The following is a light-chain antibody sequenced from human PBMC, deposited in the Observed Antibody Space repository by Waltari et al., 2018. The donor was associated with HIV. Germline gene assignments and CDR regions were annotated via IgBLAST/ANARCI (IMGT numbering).Light chain of an antibody. CDR1: QTVSTN. CDR3: QQYNKWPPWT. Sequence: VMTQSPATLSVSPGDRATLSCRASQTVSTNLAWYQQKPGQAPRLLIYDAATRATGIPARFRGSGSGTEFTLTITSLQSEGSAIYYCQQYNKWPPWTFGQGTKVEIK. CDR2: DAA. J-gene: IGKJ1*01. V-gene: IGKV3-15*01.